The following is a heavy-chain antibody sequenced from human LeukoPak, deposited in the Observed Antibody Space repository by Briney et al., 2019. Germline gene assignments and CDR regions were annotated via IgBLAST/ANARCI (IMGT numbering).Heavy chain of an antibody. V-gene: IGHV3-48*03. CDR2: ISSSGNSI. CDR1: GFTVISYE. Sequence: GGSLRLSCAASGFTVISYEMNWVRQAPGKGLEWVSYISSSGNSIFYADSVKGRFTISRDNAKNSLYLQMNSLRAEDTAVYYCARALPSSYYYFDYWGQGTLVTASS. J-gene: IGHJ4*02. CDR3: ARALPSSYYYFDY. D-gene: IGHD6-13*01.